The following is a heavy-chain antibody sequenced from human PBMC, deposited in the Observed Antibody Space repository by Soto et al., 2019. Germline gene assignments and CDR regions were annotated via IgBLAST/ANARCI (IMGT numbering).Heavy chain of an antibody. CDR3: ARGRVVGAILPFDY. Sequence: GGSLRLSCAAPGFTFDDYGMSWVRQAPGKGLEWVSNINWNGGSTGYADSVKGRFTISRDNAKNSLYLQMNSLRAEDTALYYCARGRVVGAILPFDYWGQGTLVTVSS. CDR1: GFTFDDYG. V-gene: IGHV3-20*04. D-gene: IGHD1-26*01. J-gene: IGHJ4*02. CDR2: INWNGGST.